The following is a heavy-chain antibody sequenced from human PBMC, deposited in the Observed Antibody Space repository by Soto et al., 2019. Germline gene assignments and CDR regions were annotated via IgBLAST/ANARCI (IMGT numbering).Heavy chain of an antibody. D-gene: IGHD3-10*01. Sequence: GASVKVSCKVSGYTLTELSMQWVGQAPGKGIEWMGGFDPEDGETIYAQKFQGRVTMTEDTSTDTAYMELSGLRSEDTAVYYCATGSITIDGMDVWGKGTTVTVSS. V-gene: IGHV1-24*01. CDR3: ATGSITIDGMDV. CDR2: FDPEDGET. J-gene: IGHJ6*04. CDR1: GYTLTELS.